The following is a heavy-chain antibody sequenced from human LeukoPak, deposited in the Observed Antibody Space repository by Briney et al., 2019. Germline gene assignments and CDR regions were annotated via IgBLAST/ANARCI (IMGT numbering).Heavy chain of an antibody. J-gene: IGHJ4*02. Sequence: AASVTVSCKASGGTFSSYAISWVRQAPGQGPEWMGGIIPIFGTANYAQKFQGRVTITADESTSTAYMELSSLRSEDTAVYYCARDLYYDTKRKGLDYWGQGTLVTVSS. CDR1: GGTFSSYA. CDR2: IIPIFGTA. CDR3: ARDLYYDTKRKGLDY. D-gene: IGHD3-22*01. V-gene: IGHV1-69*13.